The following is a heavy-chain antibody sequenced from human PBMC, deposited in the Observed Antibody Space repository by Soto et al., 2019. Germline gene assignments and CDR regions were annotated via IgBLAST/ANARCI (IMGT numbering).Heavy chain of an antibody. D-gene: IGHD3-22*01. CDR1: GFTFSSYW. CDR2: IKQDGSEK. V-gene: IGHV3-7*01. Sequence: PGGSLRLSCAASGFTFSSYWMSWVRQAPGKGLEWVANIKQDGSEKYYVDSVKGRFTISRDNAKNSLYLQMNSLRAEDTAVYYCASDYYDSSGYLFDPCGQGTLVTVSS. CDR3: ASDYYDSSGYLFDP. J-gene: IGHJ5*02.